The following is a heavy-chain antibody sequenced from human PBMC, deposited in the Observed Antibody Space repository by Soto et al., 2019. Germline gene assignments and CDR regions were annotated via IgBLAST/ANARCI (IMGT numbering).Heavy chain of an antibody. CDR3: ARDGGWIDY. Sequence: EVQLVESGGGLVQPGGSLRLSCAASGFTFSSYWMHWVRQAPGKGLVWVSRSDGSSTSYADSVKGRFTISRDNAKNTLYLQMNSLRAEDTAVYYCARDGGWIDYLGQGTLVTVSS. CDR1: GFTFSSYW. D-gene: IGHD6-19*01. V-gene: IGHV3-74*01. CDR2: SDGSST. J-gene: IGHJ4*02.